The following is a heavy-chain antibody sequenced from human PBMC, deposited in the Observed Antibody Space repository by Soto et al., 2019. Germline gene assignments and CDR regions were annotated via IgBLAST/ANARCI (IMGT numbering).Heavy chain of an antibody. Sequence: PGGSLRLSCAASGFTFSSYEMNWVRQAPGKGLEWVSYISSSGSTIYYADSVKGRFTISRDNAKNSLYLQMNSLRAEDTAVYYCARVLYYDSSGAPGYWGQGTLVTV. CDR2: ISSSGSTI. V-gene: IGHV3-48*03. D-gene: IGHD3-22*01. CDR3: ARVLYYDSSGAPGY. CDR1: GFTFSSYE. J-gene: IGHJ4*02.